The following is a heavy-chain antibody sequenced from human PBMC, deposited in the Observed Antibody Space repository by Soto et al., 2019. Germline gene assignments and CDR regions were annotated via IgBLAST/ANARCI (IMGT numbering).Heavy chain of an antibody. CDR2: MNPNSGNT. J-gene: IGHJ4*02. V-gene: IGHV1-8*01. CDR1: GYTFTSYD. Sequence: QVQLVQSGAEVKKPGASVKVSCKASGYTFTSYDINWVRQATGQGLEWMGWMNPNSGNTGYAQKFQGRVTMTRNTSIGTAYMELSSLRSEDPAVYYCARGRYNYYDSDYWGQGTVVTVSS. CDR3: ARGRYNYYDSDY. D-gene: IGHD3-22*01.